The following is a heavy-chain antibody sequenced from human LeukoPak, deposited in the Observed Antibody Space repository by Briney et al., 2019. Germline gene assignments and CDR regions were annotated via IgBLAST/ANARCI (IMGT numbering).Heavy chain of an antibody. CDR2: INTDTGKP. J-gene: IGHJ5*02. V-gene: IGHV7-4-1*02. CDR1: GYTFSNYA. Sequence: ASVKVSCKASGYTFSNYALNWVRQAPGQGLEWMGWINTDTGKPTYAQGFTGRFVFSLDTSVSTAYLQISSLQAADTAVYYCARFPHPYCCSAGCPNWLDPWGQGTLVTVSS. D-gene: IGHD2-2*01. CDR3: ARFPHPYCCSAGCPNWLDP.